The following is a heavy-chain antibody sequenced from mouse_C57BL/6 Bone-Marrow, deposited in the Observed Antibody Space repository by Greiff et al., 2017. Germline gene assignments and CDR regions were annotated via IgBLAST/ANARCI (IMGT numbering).Heavy chain of an antibody. D-gene: IGHD1-1*01. CDR1: GFNIKDDY. Sequence: VQLQQSGAELVRPGASVKLSCTASGFNIKDDYMHWVKQRPEQGLEWIGWIDPENGDTEYASKFQGKATITADTSSNTAYLQLSSLPSEDTAVYYCTSITTVVPFDYWGQGTTLTVSS. V-gene: IGHV14-4*01. CDR3: TSITTVVPFDY. J-gene: IGHJ2*01. CDR2: IDPENGDT.